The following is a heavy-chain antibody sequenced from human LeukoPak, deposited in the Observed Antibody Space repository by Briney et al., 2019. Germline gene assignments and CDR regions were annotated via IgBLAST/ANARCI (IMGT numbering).Heavy chain of an antibody. V-gene: IGHV1-46*01. Sequence: ASVKVSCKASGYTFTNYYIHWVRQAPGQGLEWMGLINPGGDNTDYAQNFQGRVTMTRDTSISTAYMELSRLRSDDTAVYYCARAATEEEQWLVLGVFDYWGQGTLVTVSS. J-gene: IGHJ4*02. CDR2: INPGGDNT. CDR3: ARAATEEEQWLVLGVFDY. CDR1: GYTFTNYY. D-gene: IGHD6-19*01.